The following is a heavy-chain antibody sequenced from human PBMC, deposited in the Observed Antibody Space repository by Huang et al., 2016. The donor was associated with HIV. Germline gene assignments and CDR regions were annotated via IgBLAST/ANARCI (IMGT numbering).Heavy chain of an antibody. CDR2: IYPGDSDT. CDR1: GYSFTSYW. D-gene: IGHD4-17*01. CDR3: ATTGDYDFYSAFDI. J-gene: IGHJ3*02. Sequence: EVQLVQSGAEVKKPGESLKISCQGFGYSFTSYWIAWVRQRPGKGLEWMGIIYPGDSDTRDSPSFQGQFTISADKSINTAYLQWTDLRASDTAMYYCATTGDYDFYSAFDIWGQGTTVAVSS. V-gene: IGHV5-51*01.